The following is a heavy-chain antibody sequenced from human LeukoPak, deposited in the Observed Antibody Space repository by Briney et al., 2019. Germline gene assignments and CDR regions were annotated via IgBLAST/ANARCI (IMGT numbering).Heavy chain of an antibody. Sequence: PSETLSLTCTVSGGSISSGGYYWTWIRQHPGKGLEWIGYIYYSGSTSYYPSLKSRVTISVDTSKTQFSLMLRSVTAADTAVYYCARGSLDFDFWARGTLVTVSS. V-gene: IGHV4-31*03. CDR1: GGSISSGGYY. CDR2: IYYSGST. J-gene: IGHJ4*02. CDR3: ARGSLDFDF.